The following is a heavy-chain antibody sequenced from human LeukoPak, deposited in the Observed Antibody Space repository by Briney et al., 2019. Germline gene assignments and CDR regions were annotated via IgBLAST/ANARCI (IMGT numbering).Heavy chain of an antibody. CDR1: GGSISSSSYY. Sequence: SETLSLTSTVSGGSISSSSYYWGSIRQPPGKGLGWNGEINHSGSTNYNPSLKSRVPIPVDTSKNQFTLKLSSVTAADTAGYYCAREGPPVVVVVAATRNGFDYWGQGTLVTVSS. V-gene: IGHV4-39*06. CDR2: INHSGST. D-gene: IGHD2-15*01. J-gene: IGHJ4*02. CDR3: AREGPPVVVVVAATRNGFDY.